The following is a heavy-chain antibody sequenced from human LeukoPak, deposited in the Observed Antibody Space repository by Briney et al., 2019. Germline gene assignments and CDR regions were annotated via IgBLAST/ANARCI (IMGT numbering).Heavy chain of an antibody. V-gene: IGHV1-2*06. CDR1: GYTFTGYY. J-gene: IGHJ4*02. D-gene: IGHD3-22*01. CDR2: INPNSGGT. CDR3: ATDAWGYYDSSGYYRQADY. Sequence: ASVKVSCKTSGYTFTGYYMHWVRQAPGQGLEWMGRINPNSGGTNYAQKFQGRVTMTRDTSITTAYMELSRLRSDDTAVYYCATDAWGYYDSSGYYRQADYRGQGTLVTVSS.